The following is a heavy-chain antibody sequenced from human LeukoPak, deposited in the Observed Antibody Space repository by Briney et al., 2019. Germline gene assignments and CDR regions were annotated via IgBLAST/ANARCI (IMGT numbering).Heavy chain of an antibody. CDR1: GFTFSNAW. D-gene: IGHD2-15*01. J-gene: IGHJ4*02. CDR2: ISGSGGST. CDR3: ARRGPQRGWYFDY. V-gene: IGHV3-23*01. Sequence: GGSLRLSCAASGFTFSNAWMSWVRQAPGKGLEWVSAISGSGGSTYYADSVKGRFTISRDNSKNTLYLQMNSLRAEDTAVYYCARRGPQRGWYFDYWGQGTLVTVSS.